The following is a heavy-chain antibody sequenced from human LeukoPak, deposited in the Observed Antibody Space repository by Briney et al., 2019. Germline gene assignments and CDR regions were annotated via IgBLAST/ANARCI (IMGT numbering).Heavy chain of an antibody. CDR2: ISYDGNTK. Sequence: GGSLRLSCAASGFTFGTYAMHWVRQAPGKGLEWVAFISYDGNTKYYADSVKGRFTISRDNSKDTLYLQMNSLRPEDMAVYYCASPYYLSRGPDCYFDLWGRGTLVTVSS. J-gene: IGHJ2*01. CDR3: ASPYYLSRGPDCYFDL. V-gene: IGHV3-30-3*02. D-gene: IGHD3-10*01. CDR1: GFTFGTYA.